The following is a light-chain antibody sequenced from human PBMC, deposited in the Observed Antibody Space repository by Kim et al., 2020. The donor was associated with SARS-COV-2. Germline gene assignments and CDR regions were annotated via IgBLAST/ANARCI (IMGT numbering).Light chain of an antibody. V-gene: IGLV1-51*01. CDR1: SSNIGNNY. J-gene: IGLJ3*02. CDR2: DNN. CDR3: GTWDSSLGAGV. Sequence: GQKVTLSCSGNSSNIGNNYVSWYQQLPGTAPKLLIYDNNKRPSGIPDRFSGSKSGTSATLGIAGLQTGDEADYFCGTWDSSLGAGVFGGGTKVTVL.